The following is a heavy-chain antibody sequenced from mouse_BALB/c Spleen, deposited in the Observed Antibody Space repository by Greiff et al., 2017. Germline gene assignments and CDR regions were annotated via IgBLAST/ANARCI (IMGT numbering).Heavy chain of an antibody. CDR2: ISSGGST. J-gene: IGHJ2*01. CDR3: ARGDTTVGY. Sequence: DVQLVESGGGLVKPGGSLKLSCAASGFTFSSYAMSWVRQTPEKRLEWVASISSGGSTYYPDSVKGRFTISRDNARNILYLQMSSLRTEDTAMYYCARGDTTVGYWGQGTTLTVSS. CDR1: GFTFSSYA. V-gene: IGHV5-6-5*01. D-gene: IGHD1-1*01.